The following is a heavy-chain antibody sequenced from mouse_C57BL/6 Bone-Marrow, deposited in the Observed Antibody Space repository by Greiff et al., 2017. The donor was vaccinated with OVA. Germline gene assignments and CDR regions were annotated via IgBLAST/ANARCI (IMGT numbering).Heavy chain of an antibody. J-gene: IGHJ2*01. V-gene: IGHV1-26*01. CDR1: GYTFTDYY. CDR2: INPNNGGT. CDR3: ARSGY. Sequence: EVKLQQSGPELVKPGASVKISCKASGYTFTDYYMNWVKQSHGKSLEWIGDINPNNGGTSYNQKFKGKATLTVDTSSSTAYMELRSLTSEDSAVYYCARSGYWGQGTTLTVSS.